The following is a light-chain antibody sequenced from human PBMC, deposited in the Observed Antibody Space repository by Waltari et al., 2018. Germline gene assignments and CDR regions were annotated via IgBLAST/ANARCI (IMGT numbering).Light chain of an antibody. Sequence: QSVLTQPPSVSAAPGQTVTISRYGSTSNIGNTYVCWYQQLPGTAPKLLIYDNNKRPSGIPDRFFGSKSGASATLGITGLQTGDEADYYCATWDNSLRHVVFGGGTKLTVL. CDR2: DNN. V-gene: IGLV1-51*01. CDR1: TSNIGNTY. CDR3: ATWDNSLRHVV. J-gene: IGLJ2*01.